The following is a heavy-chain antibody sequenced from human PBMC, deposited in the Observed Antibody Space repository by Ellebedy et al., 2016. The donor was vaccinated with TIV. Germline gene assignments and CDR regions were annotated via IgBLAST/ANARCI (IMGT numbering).Heavy chain of an antibody. CDR3: ARSMVRGVIIEGDAFDI. V-gene: IGHV5-51*01. CDR2: IYPGDSDT. Sequence: GESLKISXKGSGYSFTSYWIGWVRQMPGKGLEWMGIIYPGDSDTRYSPSFQGQVTISADKSISTAYLQWSSLKASDTAMYYCARSMVRGVIIEGDAFDIWGQGTMVTVSS. D-gene: IGHD3-10*01. J-gene: IGHJ3*02. CDR1: GYSFTSYW.